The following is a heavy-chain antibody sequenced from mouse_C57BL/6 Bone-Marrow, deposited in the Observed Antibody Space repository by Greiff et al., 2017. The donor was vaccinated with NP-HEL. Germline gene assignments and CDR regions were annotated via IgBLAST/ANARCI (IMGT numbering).Heavy chain of an antibody. CDR1: GFTFSDAW. Sequence: DVKLVESGGGLVQPGGSMKLSCAASGFTFSDAWMDWVRQSPEKGLEWVAEIRNKANNHATYYAESVKGRFTISRDDSKSSVYLQMNSLRAEDTGIYYCTRLITTVVDWYFDVWGTGTTVTVSS. CDR2: IRNKANNHAT. CDR3: TRLITTVVDWYFDV. V-gene: IGHV6-6*01. D-gene: IGHD1-1*01. J-gene: IGHJ1*03.